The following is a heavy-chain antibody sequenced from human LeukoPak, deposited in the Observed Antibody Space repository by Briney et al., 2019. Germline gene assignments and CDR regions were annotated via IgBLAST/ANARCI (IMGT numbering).Heavy chain of an antibody. CDR2: ISGSGGST. CDR3: ARWDTANYFDY. CDR1: GFTFSNYA. V-gene: IGHV3-23*01. Sequence: GGSLRLSCAASGFTFSNYAMSWVRQAPGKGLEWVSGISGSGGSTYYADSVKGRFTISRDNSKNTLYLQMNSLRAEDTAVYYCARWDTANYFDYWGQGTLVTVSS. J-gene: IGHJ4*02. D-gene: IGHD5-18*01.